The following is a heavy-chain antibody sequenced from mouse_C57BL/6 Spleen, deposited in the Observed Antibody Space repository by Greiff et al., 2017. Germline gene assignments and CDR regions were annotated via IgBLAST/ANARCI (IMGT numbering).Heavy chain of an antibody. Sequence: QVQLQQPGPELVKPGASVKLSCKASGYTFTSYWMHWVKQRPGQGLEWIGNINPSNGGTNYNEKFKSKATLTVDKSSSTAYMQLSSLTSEDSAVYYCARSGYGSSGYFDYWGQGTTLTVSS. CDR3: ARSGYGSSGYFDY. CDR2: INPSNGGT. D-gene: IGHD1-1*01. V-gene: IGHV1-53*01. J-gene: IGHJ2*01. CDR1: GYTFTSYW.